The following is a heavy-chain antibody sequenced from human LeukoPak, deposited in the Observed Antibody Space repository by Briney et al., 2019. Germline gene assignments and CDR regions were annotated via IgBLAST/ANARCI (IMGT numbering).Heavy chain of an antibody. CDR2: ISSSSSTI. Sequence: PGGSLRLSCAASGFTFSSYSMNWVRQAPGKGLEWVSFISSSSSTIYYADSVKGRFTISRDNSKNTLYLQMNSLRAEDTAVYYCAKDLAGEDDCWGQGTLVTVSS. CDR3: AKDLAGEDDC. J-gene: IGHJ4*02. CDR1: GFTFSSYS. D-gene: IGHD1-26*01. V-gene: IGHV3-48*01.